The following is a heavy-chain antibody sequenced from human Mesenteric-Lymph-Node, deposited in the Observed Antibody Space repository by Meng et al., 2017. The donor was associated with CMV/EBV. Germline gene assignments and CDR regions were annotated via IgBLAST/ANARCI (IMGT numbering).Heavy chain of an antibody. CDR2: ISWNSGSI. Sequence: GGSLRLSCAASGFTFDDYAMHWVRQAPGKGLEWVSGISWNSGSIGYADSVKGRFTISRDNAKNSLYLQMNSLRAEDTALYYCAKDKGERRYYYGSGSLEGYYYYYGMDVWGQGTTVTVSS. D-gene: IGHD3-10*01. CDR3: AKDKGERRYYYGSGSLEGYYYYYGMDV. J-gene: IGHJ6*02. V-gene: IGHV3-9*01. CDR1: GFTFDDYA.